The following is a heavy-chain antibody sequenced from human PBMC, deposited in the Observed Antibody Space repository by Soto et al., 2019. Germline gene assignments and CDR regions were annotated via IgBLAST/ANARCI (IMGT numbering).Heavy chain of an antibody. Sequence: QVQLVQSGAEVKKPGSSVKVSCKASGGTFSSFTISWVRQAPGQVLEWMGGIIPIYGTANYAQKFQGRVTITADASTRTAYMELSSLRSEDTAVYYCAKDRRADWESYYYYAMDVWGQGTTVTVSS. J-gene: IGHJ6*02. CDR2: IIPIYGTA. CDR3: AKDRRADWESYYYYAMDV. D-gene: IGHD1-26*01. CDR1: GGTFSSFT. V-gene: IGHV1-69*01.